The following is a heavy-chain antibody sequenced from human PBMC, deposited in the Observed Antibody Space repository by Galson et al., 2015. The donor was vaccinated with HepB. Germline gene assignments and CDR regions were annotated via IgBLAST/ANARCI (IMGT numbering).Heavy chain of an antibody. Sequence: SVKVSCKASGGTFSSYAISWVRQAPGQGLEWMGGIIPIFGTANYAQKFQGRVTITADETTSTAYMELSSLRSEDTAVYYCARVGYYDFWSGYFVSFDYWGQGTLSPSPQ. CDR3: ARVGYYDFWSGYFVSFDY. CDR1: GGTFSSYA. J-gene: IGHJ4*02. V-gene: IGHV1-69*13. CDR2: IIPIFGTA. D-gene: IGHD3-3*01.